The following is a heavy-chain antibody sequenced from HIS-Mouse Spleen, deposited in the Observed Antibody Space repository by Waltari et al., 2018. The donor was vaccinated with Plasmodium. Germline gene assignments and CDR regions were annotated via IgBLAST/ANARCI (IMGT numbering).Heavy chain of an antibody. Sequence: QVQLQESGPGLVKPSETLSLTCTVSGYSISSGYYWGWVRQPPGKGLEWIGSIYHSGSTYYNPSLKRRFTISLDTSKNQFSLKLSSVTAADTAVYYCARDFSIAARIYYFDYWGQGTLVTVSS. CDR3: ARDFSIAARIYYFDY. V-gene: IGHV4-38-2*02. CDR1: GYSISSGYY. D-gene: IGHD6-6*01. CDR2: IYHSGST. J-gene: IGHJ4*02.